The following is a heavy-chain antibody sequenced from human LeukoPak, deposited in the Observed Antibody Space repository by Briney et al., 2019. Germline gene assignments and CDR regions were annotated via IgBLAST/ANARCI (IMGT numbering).Heavy chain of an antibody. V-gene: IGHV3-30-3*01. J-gene: IGHJ2*01. Sequence: PGGSLRLSCAASGFTFSSYAMHWVRQAPGKGLEWVAVISYDGSNKYYADSVKGRFTISRDNSKNTLYLQMNSLRAEDTAVYYCARGQEMATIGYWGRGTLVTVSS. CDR2: ISYDGSNK. CDR3: ARGQEMATIGY. CDR1: GFTFSSYA. D-gene: IGHD5-24*01.